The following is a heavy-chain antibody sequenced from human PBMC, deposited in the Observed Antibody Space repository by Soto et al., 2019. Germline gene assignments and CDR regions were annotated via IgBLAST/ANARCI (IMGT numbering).Heavy chain of an antibody. D-gene: IGHD3-22*01. CDR2: INHSGST. Sequence: SETLSLTCAVYGGSFSGYYCSWIRQPPGKGLEWIGEINHSGSTNYNPSLKSRVTISVETSKNQFSLKLSSVTAADKAVYYCARTDNYYDSSGFDYWGQGTLVTVSS. CDR1: GGSFSGYY. CDR3: ARTDNYYDSSGFDY. V-gene: IGHV4-34*01. J-gene: IGHJ4*02.